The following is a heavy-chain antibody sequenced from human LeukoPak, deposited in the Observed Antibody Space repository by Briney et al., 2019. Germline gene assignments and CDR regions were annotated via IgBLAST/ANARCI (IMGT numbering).Heavy chain of an antibody. D-gene: IGHD1-26*01. CDR2: IYYTGST. V-gene: IGHV4-39*01. CDR3: AKSGGYGLIDY. J-gene: IGHJ4*02. CDR1: GGSISSSSYY. Sequence: SETLSLTCTVSGGSISSSSYYWGWIRQPPGKGLEWIGSIYYTGSTYYNPSLKSRVTISVDTSKNQFSLKLSSVTAADTAMYYCAKSGGYGLIDYWGQGTLVTVSS.